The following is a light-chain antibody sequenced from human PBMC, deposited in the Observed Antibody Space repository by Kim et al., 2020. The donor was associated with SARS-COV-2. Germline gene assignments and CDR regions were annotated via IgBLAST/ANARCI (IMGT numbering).Light chain of an antibody. CDR2: DAS. Sequence: LSPGESATLSCRTSQGIGRYLVWYQQKPGQAPRLLICDASNRATGIPARFSGSGSGTDFTLTISTLEPEDFAVYYCQQRSEWPLTFGGGTKVDIK. CDR3: QQRSEWPLT. V-gene: IGKV3-11*01. CDR1: QGIGRY. J-gene: IGKJ4*01.